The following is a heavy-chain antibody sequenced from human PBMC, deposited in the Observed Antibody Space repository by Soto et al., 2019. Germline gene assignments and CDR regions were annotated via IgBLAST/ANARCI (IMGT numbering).Heavy chain of an antibody. CDR2: IVVGSGNT. V-gene: IGHV1-58*02. CDR1: GFTFTSSA. CDR3: AADRRPHYYYYVDV. Sequence: GASVKVSCKASGFTFTSSAMQWVRQARGQRLEWIGWIVVGSGNTNYAQKFQERVTITRDMSTSTAYMELSSLRSEDTAVYYCAADRRPHYYYYVDVWGKGTTVTGSS. J-gene: IGHJ6*03.